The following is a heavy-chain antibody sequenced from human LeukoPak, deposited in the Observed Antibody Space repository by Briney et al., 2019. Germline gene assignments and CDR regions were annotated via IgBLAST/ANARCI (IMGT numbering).Heavy chain of an antibody. V-gene: IGHV3-30*02. J-gene: IGHJ4*02. D-gene: IGHD3-3*01. CDR2: IRYDGSNK. CDR3: AKDKDPSRFLEWLSVDY. Sequence: GGSLRLSCAASGFTFSSYGMHWVRQAPGKGLEWVAFIRYDGSNKYYADSVKGRFTISRDNSKNTLYLQMNSLRAEDTAVYYCAKDKDPSRFLEWLSVDYWGQGTVVTVPS. CDR1: GFTFSSYG.